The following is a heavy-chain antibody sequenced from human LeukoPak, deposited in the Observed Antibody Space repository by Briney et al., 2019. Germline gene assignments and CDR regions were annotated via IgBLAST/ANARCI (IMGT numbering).Heavy chain of an antibody. D-gene: IGHD3-9*01. J-gene: IGHJ6*02. CDR2: ISGSGGST. CDR3: ARDDREYYDILTGYENYYYCYGMDV. Sequence: GGSLRLSCAASGFTFSSYAMSWVRQAPGKGLEWVSAISGSGGSTYYADSVKGRFTISRDNAKNSLYLQMNSLRAEDTAVYYCARDDREYYDILTGYENYYYCYGMDVWGQGTTVTVSS. V-gene: IGHV3-23*01. CDR1: GFTFSSYA.